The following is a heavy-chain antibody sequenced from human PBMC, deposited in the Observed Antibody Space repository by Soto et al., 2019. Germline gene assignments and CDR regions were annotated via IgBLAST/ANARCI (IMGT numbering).Heavy chain of an antibody. J-gene: IGHJ3*02. D-gene: IGHD6-19*01. Sequence: QIPLKESGPTLVKPTQTLTLTCTFSGFSLSTSGVGVGWIRQPPGKALEWLALIYWDDDKRYSPALKSRLTIPKDPSDSQLVLTMTIMDPVETATCDCAHSSVYSSGWWENDAFDIWGQGTMVNVSS. CDR2: IYWDDDK. CDR1: GFSLSTSGVG. V-gene: IGHV2-5*02. CDR3: AHSSVYSSGWWENDAFDI.